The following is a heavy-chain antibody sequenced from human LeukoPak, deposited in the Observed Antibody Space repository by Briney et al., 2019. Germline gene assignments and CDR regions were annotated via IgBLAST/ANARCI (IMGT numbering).Heavy chain of an antibody. D-gene: IGHD3-10*01. J-gene: IGHJ4*02. CDR2: INHSGST. V-gene: IGHV4-34*01. Sequence: SETLSLTCAVYGGSFSGYYWSWIRQPPGKGLEWIGEINHSGSTNYNPSLKSRVPISVDTSKNQFSLKLSSVTAADTAVYYCARGNSGYYGSGSICDYWGQGTLVTVSS. CDR1: GGSFSGYY. CDR3: ARGNSGYYGSGSICDY.